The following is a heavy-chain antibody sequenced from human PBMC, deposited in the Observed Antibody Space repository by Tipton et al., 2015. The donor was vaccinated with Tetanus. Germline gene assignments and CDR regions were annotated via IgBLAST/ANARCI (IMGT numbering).Heavy chain of an antibody. CDR2: VSYRGRT. CDR1: GGSVRSGDYS. J-gene: IGHJ4*02. D-gene: IGHD1-1*01. Sequence: TLSLTCTVSGGSVRSGDYSWNWIRQPPGKGLEWLAYVSYRGRTNSNYSLKSRITISQDTSKNQFSLRLTSVTAADTGVYYCAGAKNEFPKKGPFDSWCQGSLVIVSS. CDR3: AGAKNEFPKKGPFDS. V-gene: IGHV4-61*08.